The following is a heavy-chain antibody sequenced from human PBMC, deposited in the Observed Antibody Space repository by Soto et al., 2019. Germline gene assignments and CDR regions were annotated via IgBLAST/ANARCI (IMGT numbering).Heavy chain of an antibody. J-gene: IGHJ5*02. CDR2: INHSGST. CDR3: ARVDTYYDFWSGPYGRPRFDP. D-gene: IGHD3-3*01. V-gene: IGHV4-34*01. Sequence: SETLSLTCAVYGGSFSGYYWSWIRQPPGKGLEWIGEINHSGSTNYNPSLKSRVTISVDTSKDQFSLKLSSVTAADTAVYYCARVDTYYDFWSGPYGRPRFDPWGQGTLVTSPQ. CDR1: GGSFSGYY.